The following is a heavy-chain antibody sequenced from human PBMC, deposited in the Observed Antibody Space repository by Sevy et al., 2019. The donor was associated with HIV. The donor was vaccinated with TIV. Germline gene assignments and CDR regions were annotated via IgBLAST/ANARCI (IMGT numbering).Heavy chain of an antibody. Sequence: GGSLRLSCVVSGYSFSSYAISWVRQAPGKGLEWVSTINGRGGSTYYADSVKGRFTISSDNPKNTLFLQMINLRVDDTAIYDCARPSPRIAAAASAFFDSWGQGTLVTVSS. CDR2: INGRGGST. J-gene: IGHJ5*02. D-gene: IGHD6-13*01. CDR1: GYSFSSYA. CDR3: ARPSPRIAAAASAFFDS. V-gene: IGHV3-23*01.